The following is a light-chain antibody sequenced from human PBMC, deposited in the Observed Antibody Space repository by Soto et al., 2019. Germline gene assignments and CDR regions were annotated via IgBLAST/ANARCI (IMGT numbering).Light chain of an antibody. V-gene: IGLV1-47*01. CDR2: RNN. J-gene: IGLJ3*02. Sequence: QSVLTQPPSASGTPGQRVTISCSGSSSNIETNYVYWYQQLPGTAPKVLIYRNNQRPSRVPDRFSASKSGTSASLAISGLRSEDEADYYCAAWDGSLSGWVFGGRTKLTVL. CDR1: SSNIETNY. CDR3: AAWDGSLSGWV.